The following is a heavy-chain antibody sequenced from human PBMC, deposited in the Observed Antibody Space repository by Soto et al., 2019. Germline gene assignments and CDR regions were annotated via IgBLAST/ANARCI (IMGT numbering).Heavy chain of an antibody. CDR1: GYTLTELS. Sequence: ASVKVSCKVSGYTLTELSMHWVRQAPGKGLEWMGGFDPEDGETIYAQKFQGRVTMTEDTSTDTAYMELSSLRSEDTAVYYCATDLDYGAWYGMDVWGQGTTVTVYS. D-gene: IGHD4-17*01. J-gene: IGHJ6*02. CDR2: FDPEDGET. CDR3: ATDLDYGAWYGMDV. V-gene: IGHV1-24*01.